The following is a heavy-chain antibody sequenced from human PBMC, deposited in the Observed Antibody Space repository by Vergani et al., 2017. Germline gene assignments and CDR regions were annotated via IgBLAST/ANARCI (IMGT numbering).Heavy chain of an antibody. Sequence: QVQLVQSGAEVQKPGASVKVSCKASGYTFTGYYMHWVRQAPGQGLEWMGWINPNSGGTNYAQKFQGRVTMTRDTSISTAYMELSRLRSDDTAVYYCARGTDYYDSSGYYPYWGQGTLVTVSS. D-gene: IGHD3-22*01. CDR3: ARGTDYYDSSGYYPY. CDR2: INPNSGGT. V-gene: IGHV1-2*02. CDR1: GYTFTGYY. J-gene: IGHJ4*02.